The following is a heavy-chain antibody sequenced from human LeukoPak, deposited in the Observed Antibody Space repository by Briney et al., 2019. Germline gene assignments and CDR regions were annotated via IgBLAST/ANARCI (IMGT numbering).Heavy chain of an antibody. CDR1: GFTFSSYA. D-gene: IGHD6-19*01. CDR2: ISSNGGST. CDR3: VRGSHSSGHYYFDY. J-gene: IGHJ4*02. V-gene: IGHV3-64D*06. Sequence: PGGSLRLSCSASGFTFSSYAMHWVRQAPGKGLEYVSAISSNGGSTYYADSVKGRFTISRDNSKNTLYLQMSSLRAEDSAVYYCVRGSHSSGHYYFDYWGQGTLVTVSS.